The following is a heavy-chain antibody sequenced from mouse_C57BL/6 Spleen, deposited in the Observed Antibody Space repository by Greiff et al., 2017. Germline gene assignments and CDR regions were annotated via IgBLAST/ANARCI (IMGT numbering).Heavy chain of an antibody. J-gene: IGHJ2*01. CDR1: GYSFPDSN. CDR3: ALYGSSPYYFDY. CDR2: INPNYGTT. D-gene: IGHD1-1*01. V-gene: IGHV1-39*01. Sequence: LQLKDSGPELLKPGASVRISCKASGYSFPDSNMTWLKQTNGKTLEWIGVINPNYGTTSYNQKFKGKATLTVDQSSSTAYMQLNSLTSEDSAVYYCALYGSSPYYFDYWGQGTTLTVSS.